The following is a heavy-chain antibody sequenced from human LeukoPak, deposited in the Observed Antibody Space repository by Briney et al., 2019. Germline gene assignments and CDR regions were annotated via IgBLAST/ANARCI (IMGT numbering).Heavy chain of an antibody. D-gene: IGHD6-13*01. J-gene: IGHJ3*02. CDR2: IYPGDSDT. CDR3: ARHLGNLYYAGTDAFDI. V-gene: IGHV5-51*01. CDR1: GYSFTSYW. Sequence: GESLKISCKGSGYSFTSYWIGWVRQMPGKGLEWMGIIYPGDSDTRYSPSFQGQVTISADKSISTAYLQWSSLKASDTAMYYCARHLGNLYYAGTDAFDIWGQGTMVTVSS.